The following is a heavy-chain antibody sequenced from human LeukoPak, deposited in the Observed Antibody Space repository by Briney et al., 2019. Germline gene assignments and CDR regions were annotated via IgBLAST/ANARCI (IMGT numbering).Heavy chain of an antibody. CDR2: IWYDGSNK. D-gene: IGHD3-9*01. J-gene: IGHJ3*02. CDR1: RFTFSTYG. CDR3: ARGFGRYLPPGNDAFDI. Sequence: TGGSLRLSCAASRFTFSTYGMHWVRQAPGRGLEWVAFIWYDGSNKYYADSVEGRFTISRDNSENTLYLQMNSLRAEDTAVYYCARGFGRYLPPGNDAFDIWGLGTVVTVSS. V-gene: IGHV3-33*01.